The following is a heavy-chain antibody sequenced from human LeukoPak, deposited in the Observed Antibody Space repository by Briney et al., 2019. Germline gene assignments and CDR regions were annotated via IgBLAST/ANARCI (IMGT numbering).Heavy chain of an antibody. V-gene: IGHV3-74*01. J-gene: IGHJ4*02. D-gene: IGHD2-15*01. CDR3: VVGGSPGY. CDR1: GLAFSAYK. CDR2: ISTDGYTT. Sequence: GGSMGLSCAASGLAFSAYKMHWVRQAPRKGLVWVSRISTDGYTTDYADFVQGRFTASRDNTKNTWSLEMNSLRAEDTAVYYCVVGGSPGYWGQGTLVTVSS.